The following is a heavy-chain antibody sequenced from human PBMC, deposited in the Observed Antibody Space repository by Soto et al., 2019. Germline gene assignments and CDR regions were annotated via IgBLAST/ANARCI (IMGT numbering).Heavy chain of an antibody. V-gene: IGHV4-39*01. CDR1: GGSISSSSYY. D-gene: IGHD6-13*01. CDR3: ARRLFSSSWPLYFDF. J-gene: IGHJ4*02. Sequence: SETLSLTCTVSGGSISSSSYYWGWIRQPPGKGLEWIGSIYYSGNTYYNPSLKSRVTISVDTSKNQFSLKPSSVTAADTAVYYCARRLFSSSWPLYFDFWGQGTLVTVSS. CDR2: IYYSGNT.